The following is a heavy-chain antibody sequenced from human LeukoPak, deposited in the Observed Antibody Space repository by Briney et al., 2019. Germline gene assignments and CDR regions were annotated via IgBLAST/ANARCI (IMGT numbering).Heavy chain of an antibody. CDR1: GFTFSSYW. Sequence: VGSLRLSCAASGFTFSSYWMHWVRQAPGKGLVWVSRINSDGSSTSYADSVKGRFTISRDNAKNTLYLQMNCLRAEDTAVYYCARVGRIAAAGGHFDYWGQGTLVTVSS. V-gene: IGHV3-74*01. D-gene: IGHD6-13*01. CDR3: ARVGRIAAAGGHFDY. J-gene: IGHJ4*02. CDR2: INSDGSST.